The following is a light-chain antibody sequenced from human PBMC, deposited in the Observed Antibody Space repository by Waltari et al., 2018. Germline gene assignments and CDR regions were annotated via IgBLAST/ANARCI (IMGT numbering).Light chain of an antibody. J-gene: IGKJ4*01. CDR2: DAS. V-gene: IGKV1-33*01. CDR1: HDMDKN. Sequence: DIQMTQAPSSLSASVGDRVTITCQASHDMDKNLNWFQQKPGKAPKVLIFDASTLRTGVPLRFSGSGSGTHFTFTIRNLQPEDVATYYCQQYRNVPLTFGGGTEVEIK. CDR3: QQYRNVPLT.